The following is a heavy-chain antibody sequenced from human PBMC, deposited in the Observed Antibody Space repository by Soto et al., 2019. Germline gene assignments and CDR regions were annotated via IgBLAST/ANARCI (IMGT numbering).Heavy chain of an antibody. Sequence: SETLSLTCTVSGGSISSGDYYWSWIRQPPGKGLEWIGYIYYSGSTYYNPSLKSRVTISVDTSKNQFSLKLSSVTAADTAVYYCARGLFHYYDRKGVNYFDYWGQGPLVTVSS. CDR1: GGSISSGDYY. D-gene: IGHD3-22*01. CDR3: ARGLFHYYDRKGVNYFDY. CDR2: IYYSGST. V-gene: IGHV4-30-4*01. J-gene: IGHJ4*02.